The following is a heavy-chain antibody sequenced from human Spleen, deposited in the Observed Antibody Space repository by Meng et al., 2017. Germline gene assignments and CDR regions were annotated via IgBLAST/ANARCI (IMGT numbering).Heavy chain of an antibody. CDR3: ARDHYDSSAYSNYYYYGMDV. D-gene: IGHD3-22*01. CDR1: GFTLSSYW. V-gene: IGHV3-74*01. CDR2: INTDGTST. Sequence: GESLKISCAASGFTLSSYWIHWVRQSPGEGLVWVSHINTDGTSTRYADSVKGRFTISRDNAKNTVYLQMDSLRAEDAAVYYCARDHYDSSAYSNYYYYGMDVWGQGTTVTVSS. J-gene: IGHJ6*02.